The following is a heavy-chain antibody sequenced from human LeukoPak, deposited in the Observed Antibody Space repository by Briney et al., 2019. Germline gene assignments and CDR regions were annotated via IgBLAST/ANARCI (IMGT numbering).Heavy chain of an antibody. CDR1: GGSISSGDYY. V-gene: IGHV4-30-4*01. D-gene: IGHD5-12*01. Sequence: SQTLSLTCTVSGGSISSGDYYWSWIRQPPGQGLEWIGYIYYSGSTYCNPSLKSRVTISVDTSKNQSSLKLSSVTAADTAVYYCARDTHSGYDGYWGQGTLVTVSS. CDR3: ARDTHSGYDGY. CDR2: IYYSGST. J-gene: IGHJ4*02.